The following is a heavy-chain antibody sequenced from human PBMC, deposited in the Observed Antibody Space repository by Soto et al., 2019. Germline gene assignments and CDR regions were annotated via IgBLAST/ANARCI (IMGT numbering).Heavy chain of an antibody. V-gene: IGHV1-18*01. CDR2: ISAYNGNT. J-gene: IGHJ4*02. Sequence: QVQLVQSGAEVKKPGASVKVSCKASGYTFASYAISWMRQAPGQGLEWMGWISAYNGNTNYAQKLQGRVTMTTDTSTITAYMELRSLRADATAVYYCAGGRPPPDYWGQGTLVTVSS. CDR1: GYTFASYA. CDR3: AGGRPPPDY.